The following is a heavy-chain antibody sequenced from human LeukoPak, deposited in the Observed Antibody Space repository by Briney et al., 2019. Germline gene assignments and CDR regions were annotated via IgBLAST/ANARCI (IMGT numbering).Heavy chain of an antibody. CDR3: ARGGMTTVTTAMNDY. CDR1: GYTFTSYY. D-gene: IGHD4-17*01. V-gene: IGHV1-46*01. J-gene: IGHJ4*02. CDR2: INPSGGST. Sequence: ASVKVSCKASGYTFTSYYMHWVRQAPGQGLEWMGIINPSGGSTSYAQKFQGRVTMTRDTSTSTVYMELSSLRSEDTAVYYCARGGMTTVTTAMNDYWGQGTLVTVSS.